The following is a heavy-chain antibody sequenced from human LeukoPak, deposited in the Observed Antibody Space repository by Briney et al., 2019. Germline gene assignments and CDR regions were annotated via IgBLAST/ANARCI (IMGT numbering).Heavy chain of an antibody. V-gene: IGHV1-2*02. CDR1: GYTFTGYY. CDR2: INPNSGGT. Sequence: ASVKVSCKASGYTFTGYYMHWVRQAPGQGLEWMGCINPNSGGTNYAQEFQGRVTMTRDTPISTAYMGLSRLRSDDTAVYYCARARITMVRGAPSAVSNWFDPWGQGTLVTVSS. D-gene: IGHD3-10*01. CDR3: ARARITMVRGAPSAVSNWFDP. J-gene: IGHJ5*02.